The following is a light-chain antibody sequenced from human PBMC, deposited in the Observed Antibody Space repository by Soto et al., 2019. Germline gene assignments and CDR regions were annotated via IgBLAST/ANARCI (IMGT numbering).Light chain of an antibody. CDR2: AAY. CDR1: QGIGNV. CDR3: LQDYNYPRT. Sequence: AIQMTQSPSSLAASVGDRVTITCRASQGIGNVLGWFQQKPGKAPKLLINAAYSLQSGVPSRFSGSGSGTDFTLTISSLQPEDSATYYCLQDYNYPRTFGQGTKVEIK. J-gene: IGKJ1*01. V-gene: IGKV1-6*01.